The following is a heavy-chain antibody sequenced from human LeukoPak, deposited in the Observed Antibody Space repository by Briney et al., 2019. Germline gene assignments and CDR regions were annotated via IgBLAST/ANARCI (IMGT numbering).Heavy chain of an antibody. CDR2: ISGSGGST. D-gene: IGHD3-3*01. CDR3: AKANDFWSGYYL. CDR1: GFTLSSYA. J-gene: IGHJ4*02. Sequence: GGSLRLSCAASGFTLSSYAMSWVRQAPGKGLEWVSAISGSGGSTYYADSVKGRFTISRDNSKNTLYLQMNSLRAEDTAVYYCAKANDFWSGYYLWGQGTLVTVSS. V-gene: IGHV3-23*01.